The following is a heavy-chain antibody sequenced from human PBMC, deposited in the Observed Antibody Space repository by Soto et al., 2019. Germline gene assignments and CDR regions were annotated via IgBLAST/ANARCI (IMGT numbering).Heavy chain of an antibody. CDR2: INPNSGGT. CDR1: GYTFTGYY. Sequence: ASVKVSCKASGYTFTGYYMHWVRQAPGQGLEWMGWINPNSGGTNYAQKFQGWVTMTRDTSISTAYMELSRLRSDDTAVYYCARWGRVGSSAHYYYYGMDVWGQGTTVTVSS. D-gene: IGHD6-6*01. J-gene: IGHJ6*02. V-gene: IGHV1-2*04. CDR3: ARWGRVGSSAHYYYYGMDV.